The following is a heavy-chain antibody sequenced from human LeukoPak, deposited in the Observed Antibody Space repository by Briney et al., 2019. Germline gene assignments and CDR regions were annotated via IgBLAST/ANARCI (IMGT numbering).Heavy chain of an antibody. V-gene: IGHV1-46*01. CDR3: ARDQGPNYDILTGAIIGPDAFDI. Sequence: ASVKVSCKASGYTFTRYNMHWVRQAPGQGLEWMGIISPSDGSTSYAQKFQGRVTMTRDTSTSTAYMELRSLRSDDTAVYYCARDQGPNYDILTGAIIGPDAFDIWGQGTMVTVSS. J-gene: IGHJ3*02. CDR2: ISPSDGST. D-gene: IGHD3-9*01. CDR1: GYTFTRYN.